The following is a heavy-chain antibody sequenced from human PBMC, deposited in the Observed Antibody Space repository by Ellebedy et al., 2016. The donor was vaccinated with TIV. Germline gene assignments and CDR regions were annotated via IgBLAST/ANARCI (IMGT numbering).Heavy chain of an antibody. V-gene: IGHV5-10-1*01. J-gene: IGHJ4*02. D-gene: IGHD5-18*01. CDR1: GYTFTSYW. CDR2: IDPSDSYI. Sequence: GESLKISCKASGYTFTSYWIGWVRQMPGKGLEWMGRIDPSDSYIKYSPSFQGHVTISVDKSISTAYLQWSSLKASDTAMYYCARHMNTAMTNDHWGQGTLVTVSS. CDR3: ARHMNTAMTNDH.